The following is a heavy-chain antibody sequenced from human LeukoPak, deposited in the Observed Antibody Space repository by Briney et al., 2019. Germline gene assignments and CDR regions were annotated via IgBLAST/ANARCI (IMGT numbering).Heavy chain of an antibody. D-gene: IGHD2-15*01. CDR3: ARVLRYCSGGNCYSGGLGYMDV. CDR2: INHSGST. Sequence: SETLFLTCAVYGGSFSGYYWSWIRQPPGKGLEWIGEINHSGSTNYNPSLKSRVTISVGTSKNQFSLKLSSVTAADTAVYYCARVLRYCSGGNCYSGGLGYMDVWGKGTTVTISS. CDR1: GGSFSGYY. V-gene: IGHV4-34*01. J-gene: IGHJ6*03.